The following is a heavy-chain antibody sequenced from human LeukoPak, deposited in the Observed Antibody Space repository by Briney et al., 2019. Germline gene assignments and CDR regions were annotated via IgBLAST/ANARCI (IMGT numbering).Heavy chain of an antibody. V-gene: IGHV1-2*02. Sequence: ASVKVSCKASGYTFTGYYIHWVRQAPGQGLEWMGWINTNSGGANYAQKFQGRVTMTRDTSISTAYMELSGLRSDDTAVYYCASGGPMVRGLAIDYWGRGTLSPSPQ. CDR2: INTNSGGA. J-gene: IGHJ4*02. CDR3: ASGGPMVRGLAIDY. D-gene: IGHD3-10*01. CDR1: GYTFTGYY.